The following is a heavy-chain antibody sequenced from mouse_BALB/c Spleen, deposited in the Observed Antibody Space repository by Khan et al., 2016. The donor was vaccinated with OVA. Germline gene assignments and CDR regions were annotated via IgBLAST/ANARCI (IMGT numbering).Heavy chain of an antibody. D-gene: IGHD1-1*01. CDR1: GFTFTSYW. CDR2: IFSGNSDT. V-gene: IGHV1-5*01. CDR3: TRAGYGAFAY. Sequence: VQLQQPGTVLARPGSSVKMSCKASGFTFTSYWIHWVKQRPGQGLEWIGGIFSGNSDTSYNQRFKDKAKLTAVTSAISAYMELSSLTNEDSAVYFCTRAGYGAFAYWGQGTLVTVSA. J-gene: IGHJ3*01.